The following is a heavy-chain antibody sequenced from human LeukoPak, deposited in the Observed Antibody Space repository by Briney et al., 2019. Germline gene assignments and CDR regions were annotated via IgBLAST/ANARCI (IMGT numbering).Heavy chain of an antibody. D-gene: IGHD3-22*01. J-gene: IGHJ4*02. V-gene: IGHV1-8*01. CDR3: ARDGNYYDSSGYTVFFDS. CDR1: GYTFTSYD. CDR2: MNPICGNA. Sequence: GASVKVSCKASGYTFTSYDISWVRQATGQGLEWMGWMNPICGNAGYAQKFQGRVTITRNTSISTAYMELRSLRSDDTAVYYCARDGNYYDSSGYTVFFDSWGQGTLATVSS.